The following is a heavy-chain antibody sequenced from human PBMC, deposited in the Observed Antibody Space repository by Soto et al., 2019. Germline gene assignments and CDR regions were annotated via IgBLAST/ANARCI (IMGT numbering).Heavy chain of an antibody. J-gene: IGHJ5*02. V-gene: IGHV4-4*07. CDR1: GASMNSYH. CDR2: IHSSGST. CDR3: ARDQGVAVAGITWFDP. D-gene: IGHD3-22*01. Sequence: KTSETLSLTCTVSGASMNSYHWSWIRQPAGKGLEWIGHIHSSGSTNYNPSLKSRVTMSVGTSKNQFSLRLMSLTAADTAVYYCARDQGVAVAGITWFDPWGQGSLVTVSS.